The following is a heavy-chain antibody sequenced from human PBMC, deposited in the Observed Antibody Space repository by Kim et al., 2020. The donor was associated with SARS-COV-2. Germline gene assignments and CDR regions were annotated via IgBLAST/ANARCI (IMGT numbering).Heavy chain of an antibody. J-gene: IGHJ3*02. CDR2: ISYDGSNK. CDR3: ARGRIIVVIQDAFDI. CDR1: GFTFSSYA. V-gene: IGHV3-30-3*01. D-gene: IGHD3-22*01. Sequence: GGSLRLSCAASGFTFSSYAMHWVRQAPGKGLEWVAVISYDGSNKYYADSVKGRFTISRDNSKNTLYLQMNSLRAEDTAVYYCARGRIIVVIQDAFDIWGQGTMVTVSS.